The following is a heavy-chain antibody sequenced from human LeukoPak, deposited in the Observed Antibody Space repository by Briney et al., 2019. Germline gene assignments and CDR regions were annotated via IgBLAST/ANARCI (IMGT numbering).Heavy chain of an antibody. D-gene: IGHD6-6*01. J-gene: IGHJ3*02. CDR1: GGTFSSYA. V-gene: IGHV1-69*05. Sequence: SVKVSCKASGGTFSSYAISWVRQAPGQGLEWMGRIIPIFGTANYAQKFQGRVTITTGESTSTAYMELSSLRSEDTAVYYCARVGQLVADAFDIWGQGTMVTVSS. CDR2: IIPIFGTA. CDR3: ARVGQLVADAFDI.